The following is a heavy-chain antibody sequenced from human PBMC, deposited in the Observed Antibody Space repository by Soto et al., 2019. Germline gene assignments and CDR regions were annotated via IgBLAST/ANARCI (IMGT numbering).Heavy chain of an antibody. D-gene: IGHD3-9*01. CDR2: ISYYLSNK. CDR1: GFTFSSYG. Sequence: GGSLRLSCAASGFTFSSYGMHWVRQAPVNGLEFVAVISYYLSNKYYADSVKGRFTISRYSSKNTLYLQINSLRAYYTALYYFAKCMALRYFDWSLDAFDIWGQGTMVTVSS. J-gene: IGHJ3*02. V-gene: IGHV3-30*18. CDR3: AKCMALRYFDWSLDAFDI.